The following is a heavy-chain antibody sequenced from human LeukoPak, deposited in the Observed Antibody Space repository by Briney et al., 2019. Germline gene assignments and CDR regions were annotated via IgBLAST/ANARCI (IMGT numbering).Heavy chain of an antibody. CDR1: GFTVSSNY. V-gene: IGHV3-53*01. CDR2: IYSGGST. CDR3: AKTLVASPGNTGGP. D-gene: IGHD6-6*01. Sequence: PGGSLRLSCAASGFTVSSNYMSWVRQAPGKGLEWVSVIYSGGSTYYADSVKGRFTTSRDNAKSSLYLQMNSLRAEDTAVYYCAKTLVASPGNTGGPWGQGTLVTVSS. J-gene: IGHJ5*02.